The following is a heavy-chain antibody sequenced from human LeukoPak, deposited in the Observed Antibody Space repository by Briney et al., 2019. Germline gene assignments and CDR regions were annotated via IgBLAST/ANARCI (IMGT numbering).Heavy chain of an antibody. Sequence: PLETLSLTCAVSGYSISSGYYWGWIRQPPGKRLEWIGSIYHSGSTYYNPSLKSRVTISVDTSKNQFSLKLSSVTAADTAVYYCARVVSSSWYGNWFGPWGQGTLVTVSS. CDR3: ARVVSSSWYGNWFGP. CDR1: GYSISSGYY. V-gene: IGHV4-38-2*01. CDR2: IYHSGST. D-gene: IGHD6-13*01. J-gene: IGHJ5*02.